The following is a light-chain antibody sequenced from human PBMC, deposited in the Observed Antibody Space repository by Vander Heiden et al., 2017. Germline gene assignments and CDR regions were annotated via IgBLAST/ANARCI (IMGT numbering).Light chain of an antibody. Sequence: QSVLTQPPSASGTPGQRVTISCSGSSSNIGSNTVNWYQQLPGTAPKLLIYSNNQQPSGVPDRFSGSKSGTSASLAISGLQSEDEADYYCAAWDDSLNARWVFGGGTKLTVL. V-gene: IGLV1-44*01. J-gene: IGLJ3*02. CDR2: SNN. CDR1: SSNIGSNT. CDR3: AAWDDSLNARWV.